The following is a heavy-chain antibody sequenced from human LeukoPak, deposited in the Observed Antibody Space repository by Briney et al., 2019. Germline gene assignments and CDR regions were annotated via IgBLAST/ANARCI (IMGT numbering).Heavy chain of an antibody. V-gene: IGHV3-43*02. J-gene: IGHJ4*02. CDR2: ISGDGGSI. Sequence: GGSLRLSCAASGFTFDDYAIYWVRQGPGKGLEWVSLISGDGGSIYYADSVKGRFTISRDNSKDSLYLQMNSLRTEDTALYYCAKEDYSSSWYALDYWGQGTLVTVSS. CDR1: GFTFDDYA. D-gene: IGHD6-13*01. CDR3: AKEDYSSSWYALDY.